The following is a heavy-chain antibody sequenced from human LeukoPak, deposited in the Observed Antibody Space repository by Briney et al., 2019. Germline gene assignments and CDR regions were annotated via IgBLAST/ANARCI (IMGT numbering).Heavy chain of an antibody. CDR3: ATASNGYSSGWPKYYFDY. J-gene: IGHJ4*02. Sequence: ASVKVSCKVSGYTLTELSMHWVRQAPGKGLEWMGGFDPEDGETIYAQKFHGRVTMTEDTSTDTAYMELSSLRSEDTAVYYCATASNGYSSGWPKYYFDYWGQGTLVTVSS. V-gene: IGHV1-24*01. CDR2: FDPEDGET. CDR1: GYTLTELS. D-gene: IGHD6-19*01.